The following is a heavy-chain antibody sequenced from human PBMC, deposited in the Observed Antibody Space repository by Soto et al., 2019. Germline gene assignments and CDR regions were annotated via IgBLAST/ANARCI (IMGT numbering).Heavy chain of an antibody. J-gene: IGHJ4*02. V-gene: IGHV3-23*01. CDR1: GFTFSDYA. D-gene: IGHD2-15*01. CDR3: AKDFAVVVVASWDD. Sequence: GESLKISCAASGFTFSDYAMSWVRQAPGKGLEWVSGISSRGGSTYYADSVKGRFTISRDNSKNTLYLQMNSLRAEDTAVYYCAKDFAVVVVASWDDWGQGTLVTV. CDR2: ISSRGGST.